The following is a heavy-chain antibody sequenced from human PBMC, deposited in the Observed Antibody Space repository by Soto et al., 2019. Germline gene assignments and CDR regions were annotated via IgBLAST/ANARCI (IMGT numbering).Heavy chain of an antibody. CDR3: AGERVLRYGMDV. Sequence: PSETLSLTCAVSGGSINSSNWWSWVRHPPGKALEWIGEIWHSGSTNYNPSLKSRVTISVDKSKNQFSLKLSSVTAADTAVYYCAGERVLRYGMDVRGQGIMVTLSS. V-gene: IGHV4-4*02. CDR1: GGSINSSNW. D-gene: IGHD1-26*01. CDR2: IWHSGST. J-gene: IGHJ6*02.